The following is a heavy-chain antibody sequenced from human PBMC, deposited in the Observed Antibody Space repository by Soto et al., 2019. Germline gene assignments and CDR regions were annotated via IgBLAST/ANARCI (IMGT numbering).Heavy chain of an antibody. J-gene: IGHJ6*02. Sequence: QVQLVQSGAEVRKPGASVKVSCKASGYTFTTYDINWVRQAPGQGLEWMGWMNTNSGNTDYAQKFQGRVTMTRNTSINTAYMELTSLTSDATAVYYCARYHYYYCMDVWGQGTTVTVSS. V-gene: IGHV1-8*01. CDR3: ARYHYYYCMDV. CDR1: GYTFTTYD. CDR2: MNTNSGNT. D-gene: IGHD3-22*01.